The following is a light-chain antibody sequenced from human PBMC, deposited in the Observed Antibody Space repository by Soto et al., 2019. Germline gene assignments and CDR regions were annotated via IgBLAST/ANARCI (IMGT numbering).Light chain of an antibody. V-gene: IGKV3-15*01. CDR3: QHYNNWPPYS. CDR2: GTS. CDR1: QDVSTN. J-gene: IGKJ2*03. Sequence: ETEMTQSPDTLSVSPGESATLSCRASQDVSTNLAWFHQKPGQTPRLVLYGTSKRATGIPARFSGSGSGRHFTLTISSLQSEDFGVYYCQHYNNWPPYSVGQGTKVDIK.